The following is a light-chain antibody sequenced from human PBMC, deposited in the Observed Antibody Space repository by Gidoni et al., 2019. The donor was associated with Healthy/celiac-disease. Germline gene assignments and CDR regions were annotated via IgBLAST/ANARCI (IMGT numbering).Light chain of an antibody. CDR1: QDISNY. J-gene: IGKJ4*01. V-gene: IGKV1-33*01. CDR2: DAS. CDR3: QQYDNLPLT. Sequence: DIQTTPSPSSLSASVGDRVTITCQATQDISNYLNWYQQKPGKAPKLLIYDASNLETGVPSRFSGSGSVTDFTFTISSLQPEDIATYYCQQYDNLPLTFGGGTKVEIK.